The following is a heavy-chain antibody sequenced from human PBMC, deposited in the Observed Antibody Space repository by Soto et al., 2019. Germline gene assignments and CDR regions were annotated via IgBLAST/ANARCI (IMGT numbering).Heavy chain of an antibody. J-gene: IGHJ5*02. CDR2: INPNSGGT. CDR3: ARANRVPHYYDSSGYPNWFDP. D-gene: IGHD3-22*01. V-gene: IGHV1-2*04. Sequence: ASVKVSCKASGSTFTGYYMHWVRQAPGQGLEWMGWINPNSGGTNYAQKFQGWVTMTRDTSISTAYMELSRLRSDDTAVYYCARANRVPHYYDSSGYPNWFDPWGQGTLVTVSS. CDR1: GSTFTGYY.